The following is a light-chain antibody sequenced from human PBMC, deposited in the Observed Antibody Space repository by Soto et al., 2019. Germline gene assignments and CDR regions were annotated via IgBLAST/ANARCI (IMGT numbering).Light chain of an antibody. Sequence: EIVMTQSPATLSVSPGEWATLTCRASESVSTNLAWYQQKPGQAPRLLMYGASTRATGIPARFRGSGSGTEFILTISNLESEDFALYYCQQYNDWPPGVTLGPGTKVDIK. V-gene: IGKV3-15*01. CDR3: QQYNDWPPGVT. J-gene: IGKJ3*01. CDR2: GAS. CDR1: ESVSTN.